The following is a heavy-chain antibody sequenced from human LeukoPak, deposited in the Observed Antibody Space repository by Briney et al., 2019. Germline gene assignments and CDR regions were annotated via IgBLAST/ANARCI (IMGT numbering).Heavy chain of an antibody. CDR2: ISGSGGST. CDR1: GFTFSSYG. J-gene: IGHJ5*02. V-gene: IGHV3-23*01. CDR3: AKHSHCSGGSCYRRPPAFDP. D-gene: IGHD2-15*01. Sequence: GGSLRLSCAASGFTFSSYGMHWVRQAPGKGLEWVSAISGSGGSTYYADSVKGRFTISRDNSKNTLYLQMNSLRAEDTAVYYCAKHSHCSGGSCYRRPPAFDPWGQGTLVTVSS.